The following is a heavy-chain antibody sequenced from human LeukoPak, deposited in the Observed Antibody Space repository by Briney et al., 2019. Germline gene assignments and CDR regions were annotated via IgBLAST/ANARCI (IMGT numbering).Heavy chain of an antibody. CDR2: IPASGGST. Sequence: GGSLRLSCAASGFTFTNAWMSWVRQAPGQGLEWVSSIPASGGSTYYADSVKGRFSISRDNSKNSLYLQMNSLRAEDTAVYYCAKYSNGPGYFQHWGQGTLVTVSS. J-gene: IGHJ1*01. CDR3: AKYSNGPGYFQH. V-gene: IGHV3-23*01. D-gene: IGHD5-18*01. CDR1: GFTFTNAW.